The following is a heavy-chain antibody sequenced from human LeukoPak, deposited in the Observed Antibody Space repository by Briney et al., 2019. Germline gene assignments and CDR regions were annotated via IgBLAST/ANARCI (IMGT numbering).Heavy chain of an antibody. D-gene: IGHD3-10*01. V-gene: IGHV1-18*01. CDR1: GYTFTSYG. CDR3: ARDRAYYYGSGSYERFDY. CDR2: ISAYNGNT. J-gene: IGHJ4*02. Sequence: ASVKVSCKASGYTFTSYGISWVRQAPGQGLEWMGWISAYNGNTNYAQKLQGRVTMTTDTSTSTAYMELRSLRSDDTAVYYCARDRAYYYGSGSYERFDYWGQGTLVTVSS.